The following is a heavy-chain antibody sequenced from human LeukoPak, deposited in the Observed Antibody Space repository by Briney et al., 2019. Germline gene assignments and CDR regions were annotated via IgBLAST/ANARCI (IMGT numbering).Heavy chain of an antibody. Sequence: ASVKVSCKASGYTFTSCGISWVRQATGQGLEWMGWMNPNSGNTGYAQKFQGRITMTTNTSISIAYMELRSLRSDDTAVYYCARVDCTSTNCYTWYRGGRRYYYGMDVWGQGTTVTVSS. CDR2: MNPNSGNT. D-gene: IGHD2-2*02. CDR1: GYTFTSCG. J-gene: IGHJ6*02. V-gene: IGHV1-8*02. CDR3: ARVDCTSTNCYTWYRGGRRYYYGMDV.